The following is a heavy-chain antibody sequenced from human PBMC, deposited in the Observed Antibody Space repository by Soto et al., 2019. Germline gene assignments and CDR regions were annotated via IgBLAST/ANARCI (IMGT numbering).Heavy chain of an antibody. CDR2: TYYRAKRYN. J-gene: IGHJ3*02. Sequence: SQTLSLTCAISGDSVSSNSAAWNWIRQSPSRGIEWLGRTYYRAKRYNDYAVSVKSRITINPDTSKNQFSLQLNSVTPEDTAVYYCARAIVGATARDAFDIWGQGTMVTVSS. CDR1: GDSVSSNSAA. D-gene: IGHD1-26*01. CDR3: ARAIVGATARDAFDI. V-gene: IGHV6-1*01.